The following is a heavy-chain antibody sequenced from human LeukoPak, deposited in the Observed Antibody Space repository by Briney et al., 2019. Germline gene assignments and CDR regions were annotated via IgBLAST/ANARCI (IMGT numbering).Heavy chain of an antibody. CDR2: IIPILGIA. Sequence: GASGTLRFTSSGGGFSICANSWERLPQGPGIEWMGRIIPILGIANYAQKFQGRVTITADKSTSTAYMELSSLRSEDTAVYYCARAELNGYNYAYWGQGTLVTVSS. J-gene: IGHJ4*02. CDR1: GGGFSICA. CDR3: ARAELNGYNYAY. V-gene: IGHV1-69*04. D-gene: IGHD5-24*01.